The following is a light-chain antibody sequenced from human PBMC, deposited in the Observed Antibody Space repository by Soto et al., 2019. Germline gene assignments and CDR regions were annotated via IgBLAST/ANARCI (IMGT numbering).Light chain of an antibody. CDR1: SSNIGAGYD. CDR2: GNS. J-gene: IGLJ1*01. CDR3: QSYDSSLSAPYV. V-gene: IGLV1-40*01. Sequence: SVVRRPGSVCGSRGQRVTISCTGSSSNIGAGYDVHWYQQLPGTAPKLLIYGNSNRPSGVPDRFSGSKSGTSASLAITGLQAEDEADYYCQSYDSSLSAPYVFGTGTKATVL.